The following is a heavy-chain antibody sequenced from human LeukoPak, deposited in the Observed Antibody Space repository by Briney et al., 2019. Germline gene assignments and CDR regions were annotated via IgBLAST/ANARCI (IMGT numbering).Heavy chain of an antibody. CDR1: GFTFSSYW. Sequence: GGSLRLSCAASGFTFSSYWMPWVRQAPGKGLVWVSRINSDGSSTSYADSVKGRFTISRDNAKNSLYLQMNSLRAEDTAVYYCARDRPLGYCSSTSCFPANTPLDYWGQGTLVTVSS. V-gene: IGHV3-74*01. J-gene: IGHJ4*02. CDR2: INSDGSST. D-gene: IGHD2-2*01. CDR3: ARDRPLGYCSSTSCFPANTPLDY.